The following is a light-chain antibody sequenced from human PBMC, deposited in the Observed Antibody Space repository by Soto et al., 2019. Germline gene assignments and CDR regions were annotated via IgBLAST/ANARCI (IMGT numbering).Light chain of an antibody. CDR3: SSYTSSSTFV. Sequence: QSVLTQPASVSGSPGQSITISCTGSSSDVGGYNYVSWYQQHPGKAPKLMLYHVNNRPSGTSDRFSGSKAGNTASLTISGLQAEDEADYYSSSYTSSSTFVFGTGTKVTVL. CDR2: HVN. J-gene: IGLJ1*01. V-gene: IGLV2-14*01. CDR1: SSDVGGYNY.